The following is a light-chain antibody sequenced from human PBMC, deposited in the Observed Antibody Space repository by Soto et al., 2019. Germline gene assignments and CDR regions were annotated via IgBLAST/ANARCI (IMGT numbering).Light chain of an antibody. J-gene: IGLJ1*01. Sequence: QSVLTQPPSAYGTPGQRVTISCSGRSANIGNNYVCWYQQLPGTAPKLLIYSNNQRPSGVPDRVAGSKSGTSASLAISGVRSEDEADYYCVSWDDSLSGLVFGTGTKFTV. CDR3: VSWDDSLSGLV. V-gene: IGLV1-47*02. CDR2: SNN. CDR1: SANIGNNY.